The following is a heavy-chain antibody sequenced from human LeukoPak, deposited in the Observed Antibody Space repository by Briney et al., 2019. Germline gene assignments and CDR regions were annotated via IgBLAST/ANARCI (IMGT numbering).Heavy chain of an antibody. CDR1: GGSISNYY. CDR3: ARGKVPPLGIYYYGSGSYYRRYWFDP. D-gene: IGHD3-10*01. V-gene: IGHV4-4*07. CDR2: ILTSGGT. Sequence: SETLSLTCSVSGGSISNYYWSWIRQPAGKGLEWIGLILTSGGTNYNPSLKSRVTISVDRSKNQFSLKLSSVTAADTAVYYCARGKVPPLGIYYYGSGSYYRRYWFDPWGQGTLVTVSS. J-gene: IGHJ5*02.